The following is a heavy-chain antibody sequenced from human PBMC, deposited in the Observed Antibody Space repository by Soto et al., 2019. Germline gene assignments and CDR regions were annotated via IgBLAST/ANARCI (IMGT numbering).Heavy chain of an antibody. D-gene: IGHD3-22*01. CDR1: GGSISSSSYY. CDR3: ASYDSSGYFP. Sequence: TWETLSLTCTVSGGSISSSSYYWGWIRQPPGKGLEWIGSIYYSGSTYYNPSLKSRVTISVDTSKNQFSLKLSSVTAADTAVYYCASYDSSGYFPWGQGTLVTVSS. CDR2: IYYSGST. J-gene: IGHJ5*02. V-gene: IGHV4-39*01.